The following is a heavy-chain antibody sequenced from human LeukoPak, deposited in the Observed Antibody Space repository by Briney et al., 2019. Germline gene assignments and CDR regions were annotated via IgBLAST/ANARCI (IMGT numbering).Heavy chain of an antibody. CDR2: IHYSGST. CDR1: GGSISNYY. J-gene: IGHJ4*02. CDR3: ARDTGPDLLFDY. D-gene: IGHD1-26*01. Sequence: SETLSLTCTVSGGSISNYYWSWIRQPPGKGLEWIGYIHYSGSTNYNPSLKSRVTISVDTSKNQFSLKLSSVTAADTAVYYCARDTGPDLLFDYWGQGTLVTVSS. V-gene: IGHV4-59*01.